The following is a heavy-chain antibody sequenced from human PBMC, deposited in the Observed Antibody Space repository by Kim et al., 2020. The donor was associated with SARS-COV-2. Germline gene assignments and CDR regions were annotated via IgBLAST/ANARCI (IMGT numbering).Heavy chain of an antibody. CDR3: ARHNAGTAMGLGVDY. J-gene: IGHJ4*02. V-gene: IGHV4-59*08. D-gene: IGHD5-18*01. CDR1: GGSISSYY. CDR2: IYYSGST. Sequence: SETLSLTCTVSGGSISSYYWSWIRQPPGKGLEWIGYIYYSGSTNYNPSLKSRVTISVDTSKNQFSLKLSSVTAADTAVYYCARHNAGTAMGLGVDYWGQGTLVTVSS.